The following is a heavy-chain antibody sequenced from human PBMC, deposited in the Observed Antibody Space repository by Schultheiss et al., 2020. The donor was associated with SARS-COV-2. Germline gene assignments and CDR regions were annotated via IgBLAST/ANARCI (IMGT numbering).Heavy chain of an antibody. D-gene: IGHD6-6*01. Sequence: SQTLSLTCTVSGGSISSYYWSWIRQHPGKGLEWIGYIYYSGSTYYNPSLKSRVTISVDTSKNQFSLKLSSVTAADTAVYYCARGDRYSSSMSSLDYWGQGTLVTVSS. CDR3: ARGDRYSSSMSSLDY. CDR1: GGSISSYY. CDR2: IYYSGST. V-gene: IGHV4-31*03. J-gene: IGHJ4*02.